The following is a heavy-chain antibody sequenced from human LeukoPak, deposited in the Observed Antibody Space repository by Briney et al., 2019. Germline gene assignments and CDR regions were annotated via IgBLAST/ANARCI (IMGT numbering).Heavy chain of an antibody. CDR2: IYYSGST. V-gene: IGHV4-59*01. Sequence: SETLSLTCTVSGGSISTYYWSWIRQPPGKGLEWIGYIYYSGSTNYNPSLKSRVTISVDTSKNQFSLKLSSVTTADTAVYYCARDLLGNLYFDYWGQGALVTVSS. D-gene: IGHD7-27*01. CDR1: GGSISTYY. J-gene: IGHJ4*02. CDR3: ARDLLGNLYFDY.